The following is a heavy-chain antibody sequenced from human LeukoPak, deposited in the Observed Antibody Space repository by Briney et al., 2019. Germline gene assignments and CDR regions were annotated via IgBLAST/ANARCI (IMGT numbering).Heavy chain of an antibody. Sequence: GGSLRLSCAASGFTFSSYWMSWVRQAPGKGLEWVANIKQDGSEKYYVDSVKGRFTISRDNAKNSLYLQMNSLRAEDTAVYYCARGRQWLVPDYYGMDVWGQGTTVTVSS. V-gene: IGHV3-7*01. J-gene: IGHJ6*02. CDR1: GFTFSSYW. CDR2: IKQDGSEK. D-gene: IGHD6-19*01. CDR3: ARGRQWLVPDYYGMDV.